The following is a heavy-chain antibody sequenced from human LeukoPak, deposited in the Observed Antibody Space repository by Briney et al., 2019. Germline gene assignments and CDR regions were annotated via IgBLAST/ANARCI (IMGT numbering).Heavy chain of an antibody. J-gene: IGHJ6*03. CDR3: ARVTGTTLYYYMDV. Sequence: SETLSLTCTVSGGSISSYYWSWIRQPAGKGLEWIARINTNGSINYNPSLKSRGTMSVDTTKNQFYLKLSSVTAAVTAVYYCARVTGTTLYYYMDVWGKGTTVTVSS. V-gene: IGHV4-4*07. CDR2: INTNGSI. D-gene: IGHD1-7*01. CDR1: GGSISSYY.